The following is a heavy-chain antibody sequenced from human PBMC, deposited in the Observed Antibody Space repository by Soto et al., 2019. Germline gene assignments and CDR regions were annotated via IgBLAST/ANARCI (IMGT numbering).Heavy chain of an antibody. CDR2: ISTYNGNT. CDR1: GYTFTTYG. CDR3: ARGPTDYYDHSGYYFLDY. Sequence: QVQLVQSGAEVKKPGASVKVSCKASGYTFTTYGMSWVRQAPGQGLDWMGWISTYNGNTKYAERLQGRVTMTTDTTTSTAYMELRSLRSDDTAVYYCARGPTDYYDHSGYYFLDYWGQGTLVTVSS. D-gene: IGHD3-22*01. J-gene: IGHJ4*02. V-gene: IGHV1-18*01.